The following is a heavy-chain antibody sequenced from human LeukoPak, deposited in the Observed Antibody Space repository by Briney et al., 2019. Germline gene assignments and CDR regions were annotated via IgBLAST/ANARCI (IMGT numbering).Heavy chain of an antibody. CDR3: ARRVPNQVITDYFDY. Sequence: GGSLRLSCAASGFTLRSYSMNWVRQAPGKGLEWISFIDSSSRTIFYAESVKGRFTISRDNAKNSLFLQMNSLRDEDTAVYYCARRVPNQVITDYFDYWGQGTLATVSS. D-gene: IGHD3-16*01. CDR1: GFTLRSYS. J-gene: IGHJ4*02. V-gene: IGHV3-48*02. CDR2: IDSSSRTI.